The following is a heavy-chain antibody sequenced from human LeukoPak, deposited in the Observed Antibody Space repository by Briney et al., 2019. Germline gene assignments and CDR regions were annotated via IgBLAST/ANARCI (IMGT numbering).Heavy chain of an antibody. J-gene: IGHJ4*01. D-gene: IGHD1-14*01. CDR2: VKQDGSEK. V-gene: IGHV3-7*01. Sequence: GGSLRLSCAASGFTFSRYWMSWVRQAPGKGLEWVANVKQDGSEKYYVDSVKGRFTISRDNAKNSLYLQMNSLRVEDTAVYYCAREAGTGDYWGHGTLVTVSS. CDR3: AREAGTGDY. CDR1: GFTFSRYW.